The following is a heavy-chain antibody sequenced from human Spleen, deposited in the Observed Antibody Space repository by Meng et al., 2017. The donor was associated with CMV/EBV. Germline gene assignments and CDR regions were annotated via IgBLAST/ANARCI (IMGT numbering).Heavy chain of an antibody. Sequence: GGSLRLSCAASGFTFSNSWMSWVRQAPGKGLEWVANIKPDGSEEYSVDSVKGRFAVSRDNGKNSLFLQMSSVRVEDTAVYYCARVGYTYGWDGFDSWGQGTLVTVSS. J-gene: IGHJ4*02. CDR3: ARVGYTYGWDGFDS. D-gene: IGHD5-18*01. CDR1: GFTFSNSW. CDR2: IKPDGSEE. V-gene: IGHV3-7*01.